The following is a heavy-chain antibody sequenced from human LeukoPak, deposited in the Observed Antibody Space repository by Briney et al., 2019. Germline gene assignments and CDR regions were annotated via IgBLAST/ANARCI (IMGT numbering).Heavy chain of an antibody. CDR1: GFTFSSYA. V-gene: IGHV3-23*01. CDR3: AKGFSVAGSFH. CDR2: ISSSGGST. D-gene: IGHD6-19*01. J-gene: IGHJ4*02. Sequence: GGSLRLSCAASGFTFSSYAMTWVRQAAGKGLEWVSTISSSGGSTYYADSVKGRFTISRDNSKNTLYLQMNSLRAEDTAVYYCAKGFSVAGSFHWGQGTLVTVSS.